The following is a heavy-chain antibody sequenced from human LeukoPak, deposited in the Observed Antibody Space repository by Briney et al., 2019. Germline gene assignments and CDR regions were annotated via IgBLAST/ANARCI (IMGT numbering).Heavy chain of an antibody. CDR3: ARDYRPMWFGELLGLDY. D-gene: IGHD3-10*01. V-gene: IGHV3-7*01. J-gene: IGHJ4*02. Sequence: GGSLRLSCAASGFTFSSYWMSWVRQAPGKGLEWVANIKQDGSEKYYVDSVKGRFTISRDNAKNSLYLQMNSLRAEDTAVYYCARDYRPMWFGELLGLDYWGQGTLVTVSS. CDR1: GFTFSSYW. CDR2: IKQDGSEK.